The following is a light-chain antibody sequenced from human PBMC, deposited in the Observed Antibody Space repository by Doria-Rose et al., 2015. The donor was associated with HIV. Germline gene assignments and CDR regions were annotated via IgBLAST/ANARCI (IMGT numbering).Light chain of an antibody. V-gene: IGKV3-20*02. J-gene: IGKJ4*02. CDR3: QQRSSYPPT. Sequence: DIVLTQSPAIMSASPGEKVTITCSASSSVSYMHWFQQKPGTSPKLWIYRTSNLAAGVPVRFSGSGSGTSYSLTISRMEAEDAATYYCQQRSSYPPTFGAGTKLELK. CDR1: SSVSY. CDR2: RTS.